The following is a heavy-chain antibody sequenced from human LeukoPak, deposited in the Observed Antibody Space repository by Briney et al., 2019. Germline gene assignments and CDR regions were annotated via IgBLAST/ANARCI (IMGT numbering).Heavy chain of an antibody. CDR3: TSPLDYGDSRGYYYYMDV. Sequence: PGGSLRLPCAASGFTFSGSAMHWVRQASGKGLEWVGRIRSKANSYATAYAASVKGRFTISRDDSKNTAYLQMNSLKTEDTAVYYCTSPLDYGDSRGYYYYMDVWGKGTTVTVSS. CDR2: IRSKANSYAT. D-gene: IGHD4-17*01. V-gene: IGHV3-73*01. CDR1: GFTFSGSA. J-gene: IGHJ6*03.